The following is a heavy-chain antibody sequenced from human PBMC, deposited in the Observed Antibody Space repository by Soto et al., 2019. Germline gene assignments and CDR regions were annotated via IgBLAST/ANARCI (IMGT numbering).Heavy chain of an antibody. CDR3: ATGPSYDILPFET. D-gene: IGHD3-9*01. CDR2: FDPEDGET. V-gene: IGHV1-24*01. Sequence: ASVKVSCKVSGYTLTELSMHWVRQAPGKGLEWMGGFDPEDGETIYAQKFQGRVTMTEDTSTDTAYMELSSPRSEDTAVYYCATGPSYDILPFETWGQGTLVTVSS. J-gene: IGHJ5*02. CDR1: GYTLTELS.